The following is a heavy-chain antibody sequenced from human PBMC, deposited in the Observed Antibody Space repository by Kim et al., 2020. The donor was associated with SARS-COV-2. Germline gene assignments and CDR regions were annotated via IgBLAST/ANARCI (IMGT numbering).Heavy chain of an antibody. CDR1: GGTDSSEA. Sequence: SVKVSCKASGGTDSSEAISWVRQAPGQGLEWMGGIIPIFGTANYAQKFQGRVTITADESTSTAYMELSRLRSEDTAVYYCARVDAVVAATNYYYYGMDVWGQGTTVTVSS. CDR3: ARVDAVVAATNYYYYGMDV. D-gene: IGHD2-15*01. CDR2: IIPIFGTA. V-gene: IGHV1-69*13. J-gene: IGHJ6*02.